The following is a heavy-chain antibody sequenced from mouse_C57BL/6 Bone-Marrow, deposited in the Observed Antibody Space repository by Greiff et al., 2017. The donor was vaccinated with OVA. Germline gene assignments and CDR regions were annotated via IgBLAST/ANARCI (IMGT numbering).Heavy chain of an antibody. Sequence: EVHLVESGGGLVQPGGSLKLSCAASGFTFSDYYMYWVRQTPEKRLEWVAYISNGGGSTYYPDTVKGRFTISRDNAKNTLYLQRSRLKSEDTAMYYCARRRFYYYGSSSYWYFDVWGTGTTVTVSS. CDR1: GFTFSDYY. V-gene: IGHV5-12*01. CDR2: ISNGGGST. D-gene: IGHD1-1*01. J-gene: IGHJ1*03. CDR3: ARRRFYYYGSSSYWYFDV.